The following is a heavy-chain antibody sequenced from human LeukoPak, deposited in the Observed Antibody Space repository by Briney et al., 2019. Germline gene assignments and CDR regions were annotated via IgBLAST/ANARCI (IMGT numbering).Heavy chain of an antibody. D-gene: IGHD5-24*01. CDR1: GGSISSYY. Sequence: SETLSLTCTVSGGSISSYYWSWIRQPPGKGLEWIGYIYYSGSTNYNPSLKSRVTISVDTSKNQFSLKLSSVTAADTAVYYCARESRDVETEGFDYWGQGTLVTVSS. V-gene: IGHV4-59*01. J-gene: IGHJ4*02. CDR2: IYYSGST. CDR3: ARESRDVETEGFDY.